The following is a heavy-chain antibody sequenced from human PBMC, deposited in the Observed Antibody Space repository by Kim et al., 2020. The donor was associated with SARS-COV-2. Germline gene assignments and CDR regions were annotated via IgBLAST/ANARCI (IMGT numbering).Heavy chain of an antibody. J-gene: IGHJ5*01. CDR3: ARGGDSSSWPNWFDS. CDR1: GFTFSSYA. D-gene: IGHD6-13*01. V-gene: IGHV3-30*04. CDR2: ISYDGSNK. Sequence: GGSLRLSCAPSGFTFSSYAMHWVRQAPGKGLEWVALISYDGSNKYYVDSVKGRFTISRDNSKNTLYLQMNSLRPEDTAVYYCARGGDSSSWPNWFDSWG.